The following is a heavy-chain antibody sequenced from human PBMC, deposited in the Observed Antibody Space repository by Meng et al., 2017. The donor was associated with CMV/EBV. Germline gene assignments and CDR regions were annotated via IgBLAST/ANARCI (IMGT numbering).Heavy chain of an antibody. J-gene: IGHJ3*02. V-gene: IGHV1-46*01. CDR3: ARYCSSTSCPVRAFDI. CDR1: GYTFTSYY. Sequence: ASVKVSCKASGYTFTSYYMHWVRQAPGQGLEWMGIINPSGGSTSYAQKFQGRVTMTRDTSTSTAYMELRSLRSDDTAVYYCARYCSSTSCPVRAFDIWGQGTMVTVSS. CDR2: INPSGGST. D-gene: IGHD2-2*01.